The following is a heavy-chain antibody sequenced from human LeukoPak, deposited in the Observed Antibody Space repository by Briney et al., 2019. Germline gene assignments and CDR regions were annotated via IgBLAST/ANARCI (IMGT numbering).Heavy chain of an antibody. J-gene: IGHJ4*02. D-gene: IGHD4-23*01. CDR2: IRYDGSNK. CDR1: GFTFSSYG. Sequence: PGGSLRLSCAASGFTFSSYGMHWVRQAPGKGLEWVAFIRYDGSNKYYADSVKGRFTISRDNSKNTLYLQMNSVRAEDTAVYYCAKDLSGNEAIDYWGQGTLVTVSS. CDR3: AKDLSGNEAIDY. V-gene: IGHV3-30*02.